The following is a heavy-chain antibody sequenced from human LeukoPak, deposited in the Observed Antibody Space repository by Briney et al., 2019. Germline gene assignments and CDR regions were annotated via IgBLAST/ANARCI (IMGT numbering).Heavy chain of an antibody. Sequence: GGSLRLSCAASGFTFSSYGMHWVRQAPGKGLEWVAVIWYDGSNKYYADSVKGRFTISRDNSKNTLYLQMNSLRAEDTAVYYCGREAAYSSGWYYFDYGGQGTLVTVSS. J-gene: IGHJ4*02. CDR1: GFTFSSYG. D-gene: IGHD6-19*01. CDR3: GREAAYSSGWYYFDY. CDR2: IWYDGSNK. V-gene: IGHV3-33*01.